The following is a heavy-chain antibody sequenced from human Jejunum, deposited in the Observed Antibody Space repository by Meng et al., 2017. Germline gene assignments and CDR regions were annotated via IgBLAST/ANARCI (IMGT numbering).Heavy chain of an antibody. V-gene: IGHV4-34*01. CDR3: VYSNYRSDY. CDR2: INHSGST. D-gene: IGHD4-11*01. CDR1: GGSFSDYH. J-gene: IGHJ4*02. Sequence: QLQVQPWGAGLLKPSEPLPLTCAVDGGSFSDYHWTLIRQPPGKGLEWIGEINHSGSTHYRPYLESRLSISADSSKNQLSLRLNSVTAADTAVYSCVYSNYRSDYWGQGTLVTVPS.